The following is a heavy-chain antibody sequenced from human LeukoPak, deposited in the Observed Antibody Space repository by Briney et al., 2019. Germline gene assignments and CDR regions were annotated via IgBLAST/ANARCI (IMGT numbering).Heavy chain of an antibody. Sequence: SETLSLTCAVYGGSFSGYYWSWIRQPPGKGLEWIGEINHSGSTNYNPSLKSRVTISVDTSKNQFSLKLSSVTAADTAVYYCARRRTFGWFAPWGQGTLVTVSS. CDR1: GGSFSGYY. CDR3: ARRRTFGWFAP. CDR2: INHSGST. J-gene: IGHJ5*02. D-gene: IGHD1-14*01. V-gene: IGHV4-34*01.